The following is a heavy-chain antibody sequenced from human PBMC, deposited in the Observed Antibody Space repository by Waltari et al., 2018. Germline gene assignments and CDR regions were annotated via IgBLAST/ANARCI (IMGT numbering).Heavy chain of an antibody. Sequence: QLQLQESGPGLVKPSETLSLTCTVSGGSISSSSYYWGWLRQPPGKGLEWIGSIYYSGRTCYNPSHKSRVTISVDTSKNQFSLKLSSVTAADTAVYYCARWRGSIYGMDVWGQGTTVTVSS. CDR3: ARWRGSIYGMDV. V-gene: IGHV4-39*01. CDR2: IYYSGRT. CDR1: GGSISSSSYY. D-gene: IGHD3-3*01. J-gene: IGHJ6*02.